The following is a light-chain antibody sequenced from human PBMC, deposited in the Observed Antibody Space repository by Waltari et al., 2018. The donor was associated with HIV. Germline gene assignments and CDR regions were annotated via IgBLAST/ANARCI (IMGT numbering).Light chain of an antibody. CDR3: QQYDLWPPIT. CDR2: SAS. J-gene: IGKJ5*01. Sequence: EIIMTQSPTTLSVAPGERVTFSCRASQSVATNLAWYQQKPGQAPRLLIHSASTRATGVPPRFSGSGSGTEFTLTISSLQSEDFAICFCQQYDLWPPITFGQGTRLE. CDR1: QSVATN. V-gene: IGKV3-15*01.